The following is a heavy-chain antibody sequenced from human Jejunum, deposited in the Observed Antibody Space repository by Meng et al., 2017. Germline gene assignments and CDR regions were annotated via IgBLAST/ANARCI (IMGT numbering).Heavy chain of an antibody. V-gene: IGHV4-61*02. J-gene: IGHJ6*02. Sequence: SETLSLTCTVSGASISSGGFYWSWIRQPAGKGLEWIGRIYTSGSTNYNPSLKSRVTISVDTSKNQFSLNRSSVTAADTAVYYCARGCSGGSCSSGYGMDVWGQGTTVTVSS. CDR3: ARGCSGGSCSSGYGMDV. D-gene: IGHD2-15*01. CDR2: IYTSGST. CDR1: GASISSGGFY.